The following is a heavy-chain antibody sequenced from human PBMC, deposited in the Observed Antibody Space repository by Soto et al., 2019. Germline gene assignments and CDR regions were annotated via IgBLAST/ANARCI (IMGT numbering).Heavy chain of an antibody. V-gene: IGHV5-51*01. Sequence: PGESLKISCKGSGYSFTSYWIGWVRQMPGKGLEWMGIIYPGDSDTRYSPSFQGQVTISADKSISTAYLQWSSLKASDTAMYYCARQPYYDFWSGYYGDYYYGMDVWGQGTTVTVSS. D-gene: IGHD3-3*01. CDR3: ARQPYYDFWSGYYGDYYYGMDV. J-gene: IGHJ6*02. CDR2: IYPGDSDT. CDR1: GYSFTSYW.